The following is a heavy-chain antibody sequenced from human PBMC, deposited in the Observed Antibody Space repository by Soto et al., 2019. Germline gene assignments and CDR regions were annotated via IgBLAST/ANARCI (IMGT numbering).Heavy chain of an antibody. CDR3: ARAYGGRFDY. V-gene: IGHV4-59*12. D-gene: IGHD2-15*01. J-gene: IGHJ4*02. CDR1: GGSINSYC. CDR2: IFDSGNA. Sequence: PSETLSLTCTVSGGSINSYCWSWIRQPPGKGLEWIAYIFDSGNANYNPSLKSRVTISVDTSITTAYLQWSSLKASDTAMYYCARAYGGRFDYWGQGTLVTVSS.